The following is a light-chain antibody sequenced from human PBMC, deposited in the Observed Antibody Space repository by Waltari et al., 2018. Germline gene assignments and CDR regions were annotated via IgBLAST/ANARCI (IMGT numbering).Light chain of an antibody. CDR1: QNLNNW. CDR2: KTS. CDR3: QQSYTTAYT. Sequence: DIQMTQSPSTLSASVGDRVTISCRASQNLNNWLTWYQQKPGKAPKMLIYKTSTLESGVPSRFSGSGSGTEFTLTISSLQPDDFATYYCQQSYTTAYTFGQGTKLEIK. J-gene: IGKJ2*01. V-gene: IGKV1-5*03.